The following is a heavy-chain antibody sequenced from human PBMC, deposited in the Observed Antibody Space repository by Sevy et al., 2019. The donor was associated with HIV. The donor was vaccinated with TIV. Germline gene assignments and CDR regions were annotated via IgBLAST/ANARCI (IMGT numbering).Heavy chain of an antibody. V-gene: IGHV4-34*01. D-gene: IGHD2-2*01. J-gene: IGHJ5*02. Sequence: SETLSLTCAVHDGSFSGYYWNWIRQLPGKGLEWIGEINESGITYYNPSLKSPVTISVDTSKKQFSLKLNSVTAVDSAGYFCARSPPVVVVPGAPSWFDPWGQGTLVTVSS. CDR2: INESGIT. CDR3: ARSPPVVVVPGAPSWFDP. CDR1: DGSFSGYY.